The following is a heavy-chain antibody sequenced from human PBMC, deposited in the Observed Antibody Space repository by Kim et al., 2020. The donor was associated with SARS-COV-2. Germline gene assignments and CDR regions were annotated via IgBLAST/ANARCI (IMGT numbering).Heavy chain of an antibody. J-gene: IGHJ6*02. CDR3: ARVRTTVTKAPFLYYYGMDV. CDR1: GFTFSSYG. D-gene: IGHD4-17*01. Sequence: GGSLRLSCAASGFTFSSYGMHWVRQAPGKGLEWVAVIWYDGSNKYYADSVKGRFTISRDNSKNTLYLQMNSLRAEDTAVYYCARVRTTVTKAPFLYYYGMDVWGQGTTVTVSS. CDR2: IWYDGSNK. V-gene: IGHV3-33*01.